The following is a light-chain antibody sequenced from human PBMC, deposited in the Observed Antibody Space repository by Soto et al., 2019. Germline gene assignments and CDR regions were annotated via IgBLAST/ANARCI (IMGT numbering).Light chain of an antibody. J-gene: IGKJ4*01. Sequence: EIVMTQSPATLSVSPGERATLSCRASQSVGSNLAWYQQKPGQAPRLLIYGASTRATGIPARFSGSGSGTEFTLTISSLQSEDFAVYYCQQYGSSPRALTFGGGTKVEIK. V-gene: IGKV3-15*01. CDR1: QSVGSN. CDR3: QQYGSSPRALT. CDR2: GAS.